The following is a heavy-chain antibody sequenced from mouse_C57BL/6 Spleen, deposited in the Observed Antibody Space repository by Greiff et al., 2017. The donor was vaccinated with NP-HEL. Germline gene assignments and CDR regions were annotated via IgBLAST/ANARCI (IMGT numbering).Heavy chain of an antibody. Sequence: QVQLKQSGPELVKPGASVKISCKASGYAFSSSWLNWVKQRPGKGLEWIGRIYPGDGDTNYNGKFKGKATLTADKSASTAYMQLSSLTSEDSAVYFCAGDDGYPAWFAYWGQGTLVTVSA. D-gene: IGHD2-3*01. CDR3: AGDDGYPAWFAY. CDR2: IYPGDGDT. CDR1: GYAFSSSW. V-gene: IGHV1-82*01. J-gene: IGHJ3*01.